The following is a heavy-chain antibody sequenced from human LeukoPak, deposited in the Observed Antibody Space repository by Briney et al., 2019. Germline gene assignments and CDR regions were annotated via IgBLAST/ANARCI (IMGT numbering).Heavy chain of an antibody. D-gene: IGHD2-15*01. CDR1: GFSLSTSGMC. J-gene: IGHJ4*02. Sequence: SGPTLVNPTQTLTVTCTFSGFSLSTSGMCGSWIRQLPGKALEWLARIDWDDDKYYSTSLKTRLTISKDTSKNQVVLTMTNMDPVDTATYYCACPVRGGSCYVFEYWGQGTLVTVSS. CDR2: IDWDDDK. CDR3: ACPVRGGSCYVFEY. V-gene: IGHV2-70*11.